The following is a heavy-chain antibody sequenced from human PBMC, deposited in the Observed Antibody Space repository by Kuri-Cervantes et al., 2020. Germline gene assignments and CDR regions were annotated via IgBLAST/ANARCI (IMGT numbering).Heavy chain of an antibody. CDR3: VRCGSDWLVSFDY. CDR2: IYHSGST. CDR1: GGSVSSGSYY. J-gene: IGHJ4*02. D-gene: IGHD2-21*02. V-gene: IGHV4-61*01. Sequence: SETLSLTCTVSGGSVSSGSYYWSWIRQPPGRGLEWIAYIYHSGSTNYNPSLKSRVTISVDTSKNQVSLRLTSVSAADTAVYYCVRCGSDWLVSFDYWGQGTLVTVSS.